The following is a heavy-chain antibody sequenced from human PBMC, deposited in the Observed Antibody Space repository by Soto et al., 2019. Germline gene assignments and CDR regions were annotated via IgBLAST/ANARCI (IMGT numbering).Heavy chain of an antibody. Sequence: SETRPHTCTVSVGSISSYYWSWIRQPPGKGLEWIGYIYYSGITDYNPSLKSRVTISVDTSKSQFSLKLTSVTAADTAVYYCARGGGVYYFDYWGQGTLVTVS. CDR1: VGSISSYY. CDR3: ARGGGVYYFDY. J-gene: IGHJ4*02. V-gene: IGHV4-59*01. CDR2: IYYSGIT. D-gene: IGHD2-8*02.